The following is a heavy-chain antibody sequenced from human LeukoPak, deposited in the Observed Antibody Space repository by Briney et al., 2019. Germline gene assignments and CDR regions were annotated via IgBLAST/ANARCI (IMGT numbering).Heavy chain of an antibody. CDR1: GFTFSSYG. CDR3: AKGPRGVVIQYYFDY. J-gene: IGHJ4*02. CDR2: ISGSGGST. D-gene: IGHD3-10*01. V-gene: IGHV3-23*01. Sequence: GGSLRLSCAASGFTFSSYGMSWVRQAPGKGLEWVSAISGSGGSTYYADSVKGRFTISRDNSKNTLYLQMNSLRAEDTAVYYCAKGPRGVVIQYYFDYWGQGTLVTVSS.